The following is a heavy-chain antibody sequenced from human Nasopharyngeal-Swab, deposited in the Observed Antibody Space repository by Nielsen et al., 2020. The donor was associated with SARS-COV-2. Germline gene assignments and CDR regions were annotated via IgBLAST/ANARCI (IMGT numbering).Heavy chain of an antibody. Sequence: PGKGLEWLGYIYYSESTYYNPSLKSRITMSLETSKNQFSLELKSVTAADTAVYYCARGDIGNGYYYSMSFGAFDIWGQGTMVTVSS. J-gene: IGHJ3*02. V-gene: IGHV4-30-4*01. CDR2: IYYSEST. D-gene: IGHD3-3*01. CDR3: ARGDIGNGYYYSMSFGAFDI.